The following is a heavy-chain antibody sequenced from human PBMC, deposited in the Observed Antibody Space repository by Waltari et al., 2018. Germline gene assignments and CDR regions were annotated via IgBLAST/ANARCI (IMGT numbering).Heavy chain of an antibody. D-gene: IGHD6-13*01. Sequence: QVQLVQSGAEVKKPGSSVEVSCKASVGAFSRYAIRWMRQAPGQGLEWMGRIIPIFGTANYAQKFQGRVTITADKSTSTAYMELSSLRSEDTAVYYCARAAAGTKETDYWGQGTLVTVSS. V-gene: IGHV1-69*08. CDR3: ARAAAGTKETDY. J-gene: IGHJ4*02. CDR2: IIPIFGTA. CDR1: VGAFSRYA.